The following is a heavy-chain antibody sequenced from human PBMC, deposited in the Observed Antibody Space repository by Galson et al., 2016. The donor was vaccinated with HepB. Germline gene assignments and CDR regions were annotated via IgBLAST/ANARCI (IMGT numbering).Heavy chain of an antibody. CDR3: ARVDYGDDH. Sequence: PALVKPTQTLTLTCTFSGFSLRTTRMRVSWIRQPPGKALEWLARIGWDDGKLYSASLKTRLTISKDTSKNQVVLTMTNMDPADTATYYCARVDYGDDHWGQGVLVTVSS. J-gene: IGHJ5*02. D-gene: IGHD4-17*01. CDR2: IGWDDGK. V-gene: IGHV2-70*04. CDR1: GFSLRTTRMR.